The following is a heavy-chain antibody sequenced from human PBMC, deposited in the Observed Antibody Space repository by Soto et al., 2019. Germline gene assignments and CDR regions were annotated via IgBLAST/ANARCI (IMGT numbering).Heavy chain of an antibody. CDR2: ISHDGSKK. CDR3: ARGAAAATPENWFDP. D-gene: IGHD6-13*01. J-gene: IGHJ5*02. Sequence: GGSLRLSCAASGFTFSSYAMHWVRQAPGKGLEWVAFISHDGSKKYYVDSVKGRFTISRDNSKNTLYVQMNSLRGEDTAVYYCARGAAAATPENWFDPWGQGTLVTVSS. CDR1: GFTFSSYA. V-gene: IGHV3-30-3*01.